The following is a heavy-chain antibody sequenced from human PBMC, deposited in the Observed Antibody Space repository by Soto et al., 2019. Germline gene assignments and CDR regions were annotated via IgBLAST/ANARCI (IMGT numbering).Heavy chain of an antibody. V-gene: IGHV4-59*01. CDR1: GGSIISYY. Sequence: SETLSLTCTVSGGSIISYYWSLIRHPPWKGLEWIGYIHYSGSSNQNPSLKSRVTMSIDTSKNQFSLKLRSVTAADTAVYYCARPYSETYWGAFDIWGQGTMVTVSS. J-gene: IGHJ3*02. D-gene: IGHD1-26*01. CDR2: IHYSGSS. CDR3: ARPYSETYWGAFDI.